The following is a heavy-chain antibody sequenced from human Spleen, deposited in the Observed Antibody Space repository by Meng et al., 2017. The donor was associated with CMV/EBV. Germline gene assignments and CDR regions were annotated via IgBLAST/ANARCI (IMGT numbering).Heavy chain of an antibody. V-gene: IGHV4-34*01. Sequence: QVRLQQGGGGLVKPSEALSLTCAVYGGSFSGYYWSWIRQPPGKGLEWIGEINHSGSTNYNPSLKSRVTISVDTSKNQFSLKLSSVTAADTAVYYCAACNSPYYFDYWGQGTLVTVSS. CDR1: GGSFSGYY. D-gene: IGHD4-23*01. CDR3: AACNSPYYFDY. CDR2: INHSGST. J-gene: IGHJ4*02.